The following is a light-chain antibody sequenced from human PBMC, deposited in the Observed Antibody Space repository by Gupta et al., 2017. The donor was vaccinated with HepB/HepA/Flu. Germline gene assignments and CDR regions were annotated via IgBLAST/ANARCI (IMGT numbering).Light chain of an antibody. Sequence: DIQMTQSPSTLYASVGDRVTITCRASQSINSWLVWYQQKPGKAPKLLIYKASNLQSGVPSRFSGGGSWTEFTLTISSLQPDDFATYYCQHFNTYSGSFGQGTKLQIK. CDR2: KAS. CDR1: QSINSW. CDR3: QHFNTYSGS. V-gene: IGKV1-5*03. J-gene: IGKJ2*03.